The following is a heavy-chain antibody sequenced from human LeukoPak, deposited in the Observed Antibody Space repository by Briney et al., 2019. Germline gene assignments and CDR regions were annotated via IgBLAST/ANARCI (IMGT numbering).Heavy chain of an antibody. CDR3: ASPYYYDSSGLYFDY. J-gene: IGHJ4*02. D-gene: IGHD3-22*01. V-gene: IGHV4-39*01. CDR1: GGSISSSSYY. CDR2: IYYSGST. Sequence: PSETLSLTCTVSGGSISSSSYYWGWIRQPPGKGLEWIGSIYYSGSTYYNPSLKSRVTISVDTSKNQFSLKLSSVTAADTAVYYCASPYYYDSSGLYFDYWGQGTLVTVSS.